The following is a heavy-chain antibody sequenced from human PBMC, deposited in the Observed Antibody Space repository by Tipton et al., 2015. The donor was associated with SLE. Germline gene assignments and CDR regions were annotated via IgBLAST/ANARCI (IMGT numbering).Heavy chain of an antibody. V-gene: IGHV4-4*08. CDR1: GGSISSHY. CDR3: ARVKSIFGVVIIDY. D-gene: IGHD3-3*01. Sequence: TLSLTCTVSGGSISSHYWSWIRQPPGKGLEWIGDIYTSGSTNYNPSLKSRVTTSIDTSKNQFSLKLSSVTAADTAVYYCARVKSIFGVVIIDYWGQGTLVTVSS. CDR2: IYTSGST. J-gene: IGHJ4*02.